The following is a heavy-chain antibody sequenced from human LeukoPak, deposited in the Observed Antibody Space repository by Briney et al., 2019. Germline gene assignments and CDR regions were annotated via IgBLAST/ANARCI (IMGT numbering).Heavy chain of an antibody. Sequence: GGSLRLSCAASGFTFSSYAMHWVRQAPGKGLEWVAVISYDGSNKYYADSVKGRFTISRDNSKNTLYLQMNSLRAEDTAVYYCAKALAVSSWDDYYYYYGTDVWGQGTTVTVSS. CDR3: AKALAVSSWDDYYYYYGTDV. V-gene: IGHV3-30*04. CDR1: GFTFSSYA. CDR2: ISYDGSNK. J-gene: IGHJ6*02. D-gene: IGHD6-13*01.